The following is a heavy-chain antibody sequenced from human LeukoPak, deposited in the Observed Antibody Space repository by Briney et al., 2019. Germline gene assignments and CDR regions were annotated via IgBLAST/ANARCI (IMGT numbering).Heavy chain of an antibody. Sequence: PSETLSLTCTVSGGSISSSSYYWGWIRQPPGKGLEWIGSIYYSGSTYYNPSLKSRVTISVDTSKNQFSLKLSSVTAADTAVYYCARYSGYSTSLLGYWGQGTLVTVSS. D-gene: IGHD6-13*01. V-gene: IGHV4-39*01. CDR2: IYYSGST. J-gene: IGHJ4*02. CDR3: ARYSGYSTSLLGY. CDR1: GGSISSSSYY.